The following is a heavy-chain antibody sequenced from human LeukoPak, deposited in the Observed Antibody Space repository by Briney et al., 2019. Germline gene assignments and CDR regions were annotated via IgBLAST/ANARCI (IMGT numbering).Heavy chain of an antibody. CDR1: RFTFSSYS. CDR2: ISSSSSYI. D-gene: IGHD4-11*01. Sequence: GGSLRLSCAASRFTFSSYSMNWVRQAPGKGLEWVSSISSSSSYIYYADSVKGRFTISRDNAKNSLYLQMNSLRAEDTAVYYCARDTSNYINWFDPWGQGTLVTVSS. CDR3: ARDTSNYINWFDP. J-gene: IGHJ5*02. V-gene: IGHV3-21*01.